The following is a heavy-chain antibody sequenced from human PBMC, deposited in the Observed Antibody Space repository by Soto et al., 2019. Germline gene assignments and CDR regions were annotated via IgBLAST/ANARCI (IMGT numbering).Heavy chain of an antibody. J-gene: IGHJ4*02. CDR1: GFTFSIFA. D-gene: IGHD1-26*01. Sequence: GGSLRLSCAASGFTFSIFALHWVRQAPGKGLEWVAVISYDGSNKYYADSVKGRFTISRDNSKNTMYLQMNSLRTEDSAVYYCAKAYPQVGSNYCDNWGQGTLVTVSS. V-gene: IGHV3-30-3*01. CDR3: AKAYPQVGSNYCDN. CDR2: ISYDGSNK.